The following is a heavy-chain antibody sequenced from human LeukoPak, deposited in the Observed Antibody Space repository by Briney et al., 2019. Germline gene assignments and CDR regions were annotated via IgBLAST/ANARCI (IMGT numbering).Heavy chain of an antibody. J-gene: IGHJ4*02. V-gene: IGHV3-21*01. CDR1: GFTFSSYS. CDR3: SRVRDYRSSSWPDY. D-gene: IGHD6-13*01. CDR2: ISSSSSYI. Sequence: AGGSLRLSCAASGFTFSSYSMNWVRQAPGKGLEWVSSISSSSSYIYYADSVKGRFTISRDNAKNSLYLQMNSLRAEDTAVYYCSRVRDYRSSSWPDYWGQGTLVTVSS.